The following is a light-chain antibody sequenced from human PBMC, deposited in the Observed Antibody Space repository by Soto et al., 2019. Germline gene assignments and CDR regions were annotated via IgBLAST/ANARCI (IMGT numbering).Light chain of an antibody. CDR2: SNN. J-gene: IGLJ1*01. V-gene: IGLV1-44*01. CDR3: AAWDDSLNGYV. Sequence: SVLTQPPSASGTPGQRVTISCSGSSSSIGSNTVNWYQQLPGTAPKLLIYSNNQRPSGVPDRFSGSKSGTSASLAISGLQSEDEADYYCAAWDDSLNGYVFGTGTKVTVL. CDR1: SSSIGSNT.